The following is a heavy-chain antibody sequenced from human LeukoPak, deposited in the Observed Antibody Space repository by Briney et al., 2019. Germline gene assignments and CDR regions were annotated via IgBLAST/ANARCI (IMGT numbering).Heavy chain of an antibody. V-gene: IGHV4-39*01. Sequence: PSETLSLTCTVSGGSISSSSYSWGWIRQPPGKGLEWIGSIYYSGSTYYNPSLKSRVTISVDTSKNQFSLKLSSVTAADTAVYYCARHSPPRHSSGWHRPFDYWGQGTLVTVSS. CDR3: ARHSPPRHSSGWHRPFDY. CDR2: IYYSGST. D-gene: IGHD6-19*01. J-gene: IGHJ4*02. CDR1: GGSISSSSYS.